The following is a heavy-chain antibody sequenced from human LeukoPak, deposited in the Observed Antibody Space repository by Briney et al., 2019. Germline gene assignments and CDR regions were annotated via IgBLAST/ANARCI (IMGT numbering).Heavy chain of an antibody. CDR1: GFTFSSYE. Sequence: GGSLRLSCAASGFTFSSYEMNWVRQAPGKGLEWVSYISSSGSTIYYADSVKGRFTISRDNAKNSLYLQMNSLRAEDTAVYYCARGNARYSACGYWGQGTLVTVSS. J-gene: IGHJ4*02. D-gene: IGHD1-1*01. V-gene: IGHV3-48*03. CDR3: ARGNARYSACGY. CDR2: ISSSGSTI.